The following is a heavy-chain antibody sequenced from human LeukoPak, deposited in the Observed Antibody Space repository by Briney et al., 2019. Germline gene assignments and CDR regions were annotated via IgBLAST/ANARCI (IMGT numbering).Heavy chain of an antibody. V-gene: IGHV4-59*08. J-gene: IGHJ6*02. CDR3: ARQIGSVGYYGMDV. CDR1: GGSISSNY. D-gene: IGHD3-22*01. CDR2: IYYSGST. Sequence: PSETLSLTCSVSGGSISSNYWTWIRQPPGKGLEWIGYIYYSGSTNYNPSLKSRVTISVDTSKNQFSLELTSVTAADTAVYYCARQIGSVGYYGMDVWGQGTTVTVSS.